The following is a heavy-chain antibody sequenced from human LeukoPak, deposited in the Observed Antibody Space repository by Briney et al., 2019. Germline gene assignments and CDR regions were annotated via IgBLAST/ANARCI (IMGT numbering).Heavy chain of an antibody. CDR1: GFTFSSYT. D-gene: IGHD2-15*01. Sequence: GGSLRLSCAASGFTFSSYTMSWVRQAPGKGLEWVSTITTSDGNTYYADSVKGRFTVSRDNSKNTLFLQMNSLRAEDTAVYYCAREVVVAANDYWGQGTLVTVSS. CDR3: AREVVVAANDY. V-gene: IGHV3-23*01. CDR2: ITTSDGNT. J-gene: IGHJ4*02.